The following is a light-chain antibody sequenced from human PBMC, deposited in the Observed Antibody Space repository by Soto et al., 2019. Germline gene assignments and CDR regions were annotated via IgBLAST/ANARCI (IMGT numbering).Light chain of an antibody. CDR1: QDIRKY. CDR2: DAS. Sequence: DIQMTQSPSSLSASVGDRVTITCQASQDIRKYLNWYQQKPGKAPKLLMYDASNLDIGVPSRFSGSGSGTDFTFTITSLQPEDIATYYCQQYESLPLTFGGGTKVEIK. V-gene: IGKV1-33*01. CDR3: QQYESLPLT. J-gene: IGKJ4*01.